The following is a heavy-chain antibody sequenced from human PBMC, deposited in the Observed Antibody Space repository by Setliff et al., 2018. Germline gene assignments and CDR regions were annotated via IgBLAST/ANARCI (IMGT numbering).Heavy chain of an antibody. CDR2: ISAYSGKA. CDR3: SRLVRYCTTTSCQRLSGGEY. Sequence: ASVKVSCKASGYTFSDYGITWVRQALGQGLEWMGWISAYSGKAYYAQKLQDRATMTTDTSTGTAYLELRSLRSDDTAVYYCSRLVRYCTTTSCQRLSGGEYWGQGTLVTVSS. D-gene: IGHD2-2*01. V-gene: IGHV1-18*01. CDR1: GYTFSDYG. J-gene: IGHJ4*02.